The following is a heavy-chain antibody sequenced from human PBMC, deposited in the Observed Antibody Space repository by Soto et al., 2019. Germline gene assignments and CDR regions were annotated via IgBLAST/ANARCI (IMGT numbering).Heavy chain of an antibody. V-gene: IGHV3-30*03. Sequence: QVQLVESGGGVVQPGRSLRLSCAASAFTFSDFGMHWVRQAPGKGLEWVAVISNDGSNKYYAESVKGRFTISRDNSKNTLYLQMNSLRAEDTALYYCAMDYSSGWYWGFDCWGQGTLVTVSS. D-gene: IGHD6-19*01. CDR3: AMDYSSGWYWGFDC. CDR2: ISNDGSNK. CDR1: AFTFSDFG. J-gene: IGHJ4*02.